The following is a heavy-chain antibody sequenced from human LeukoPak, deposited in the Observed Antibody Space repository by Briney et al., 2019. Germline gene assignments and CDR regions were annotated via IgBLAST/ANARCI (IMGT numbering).Heavy chain of an antibody. V-gene: IGHV3-21*01. CDR3: VTSGCSSATCYFYFDY. CDR1: GFTFSSYS. J-gene: IGHJ4*02. CDR2: INYSGTNM. Sequence: PGGSLRLSCAASGFTFSSYSMNWVRQAPGKGLEWVSSINYSGTNMYYADSVKGRFTISRDNAKNSLFLQMNSLRPEDTAVYYCVTSGCSSATCYFYFDYWGQGTLVTVSS. D-gene: IGHD2-15*01.